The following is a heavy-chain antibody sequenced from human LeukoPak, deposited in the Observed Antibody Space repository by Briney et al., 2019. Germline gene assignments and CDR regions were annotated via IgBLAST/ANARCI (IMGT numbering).Heavy chain of an antibody. CDR3: ARDKRGGSPYCFDS. Sequence: SQTLSLTCTVSGGSISSGSYYWSWIRQAAGKGVEWIGRIYTGGSTNYNPSLKSRVTVSVDTSKNQFSLKLSSVTAADTAVYYCARDKRGGSPYCFDSWGQGTLVTVSS. CDR1: GGSISSGSYY. CDR2: IYTGGST. D-gene: IGHD2-15*01. J-gene: IGHJ4*02. V-gene: IGHV4-61*02.